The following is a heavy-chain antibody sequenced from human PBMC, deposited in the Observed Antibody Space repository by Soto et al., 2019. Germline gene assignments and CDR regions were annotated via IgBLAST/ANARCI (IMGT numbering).Heavy chain of an antibody. D-gene: IGHD6-19*01. CDR1: GDSVSTNSAT. Sequence: SQTLSLTCAISGDSVSTNSATWDWIRQSPSRGLEWLGRTYYRSKWYNDYAVSVKGRITINPDTSNNQLSLQLNSVTPDDTAVYYCARDSSGFHWYFDLWGRGTLVTVSS. CDR2: TYYRSKWYN. J-gene: IGHJ2*01. V-gene: IGHV6-1*01. CDR3: ARDSSGFHWYFDL.